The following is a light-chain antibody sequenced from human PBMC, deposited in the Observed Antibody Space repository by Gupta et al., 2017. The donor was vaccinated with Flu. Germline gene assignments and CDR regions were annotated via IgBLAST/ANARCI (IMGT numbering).Light chain of an antibody. V-gene: IGKV1-5*03. CDR2: KAS. J-gene: IGKJ2*01. Sequence: PSTLSAAVGDRVTITFRASQTISSWLASYQQKPWTAPKLLIYKASMLQSRVPSRSSGSGSRTEFTLTISSLQLDDFPTYYCQQDNTYSPTFGEGTKLEMK. CDR1: QTISSW. CDR3: QQDNTYSPT.